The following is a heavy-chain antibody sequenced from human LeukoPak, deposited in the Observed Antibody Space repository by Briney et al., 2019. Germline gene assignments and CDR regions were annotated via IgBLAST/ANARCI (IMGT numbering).Heavy chain of an antibody. CDR1: GFDFDRYA. J-gene: IGHJ4*02. Sequence: GGSLRLSCAAYGFDFDRYAMSWVRQAPGMGLEWVSVISGSGGSTYYADSVKGRFTISSDNSKNTLYLQMNSLRAEDTAVYFCAKGTLGHCNGASCYPLDYWGQGTLVTVSS. V-gene: IGHV3-23*01. CDR3: AKGTLGHCNGASCYPLDY. D-gene: IGHD2-15*01. CDR2: ISGSGGST.